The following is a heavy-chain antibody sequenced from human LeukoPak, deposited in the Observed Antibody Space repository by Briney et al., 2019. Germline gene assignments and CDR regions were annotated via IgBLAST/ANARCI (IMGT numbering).Heavy chain of an antibody. V-gene: IGHV4-34*01. Sequence: PSETLSLTCAVYGGSFSGYYWSWIRQPPGKGLEWIGEINHSGSTNYNPSLKSRVAISVDTSKKQFSLKLSSVTAADTAVYYCARNLRYCSSTSCYLYYYGMDVWGKGTTVTVSS. CDR3: ARNLRYCSSTSCYLYYYGMDV. CDR1: GGSFSGYY. CDR2: INHSGST. J-gene: IGHJ6*04. D-gene: IGHD2-2*01.